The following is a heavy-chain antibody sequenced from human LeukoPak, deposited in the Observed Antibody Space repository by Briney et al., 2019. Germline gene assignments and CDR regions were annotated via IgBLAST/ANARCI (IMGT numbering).Heavy chain of an antibody. Sequence: GGSLRLSCAASGFTFSSYGMHWVRQAPGKGLEWVAFIRYDGSNKYYADSVKGRFTISRDNSKNTLYLQMNSLRTDDTAVYYCAKDLGYYGSSSSCNPLDYWGQGTLVTVSS. CDR2: IRYDGSNK. D-gene: IGHD2-2*01. V-gene: IGHV3-30*02. CDR1: GFTFSSYG. CDR3: AKDLGYYGSSSSCNPLDY. J-gene: IGHJ4*02.